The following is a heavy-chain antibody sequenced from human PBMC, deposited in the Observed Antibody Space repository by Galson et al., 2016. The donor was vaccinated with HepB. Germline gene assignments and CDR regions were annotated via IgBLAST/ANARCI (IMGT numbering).Heavy chain of an antibody. CDR1: GFTFSNYA. D-gene: IGHD3-3*01. CDR3: ATDRLGWSGYYNY. Sequence: SLRLSCAAAGFTFSNYAMSWVRQAPGKGLEWVSTISGSGDSTYYADSGKGRFTISRDKSKNTLYLHMNSLRSEDTAVYYCATDRLGWSGYYNYWGQGTLVTVSS. V-gene: IGHV3-23*01. CDR2: ISGSGDST. J-gene: IGHJ4*02.